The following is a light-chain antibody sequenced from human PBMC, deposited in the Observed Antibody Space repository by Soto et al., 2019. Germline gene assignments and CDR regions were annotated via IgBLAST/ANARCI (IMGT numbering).Light chain of an antibody. CDR2: EVS. J-gene: IGLJ1*01. Sequence: QSALTQPASVSGSPVQSITISCAGTSSDVGSYTYVSWYQQHPGKAPKLMIYEVSNRPSGVSSRFSGSKSGNTASLTISGLQAEDEADYFCSLYTSSSTLFGTGTKLTVL. V-gene: IGLV2-14*01. CDR3: SLYTSSSTL. CDR1: SSDVGSYTY.